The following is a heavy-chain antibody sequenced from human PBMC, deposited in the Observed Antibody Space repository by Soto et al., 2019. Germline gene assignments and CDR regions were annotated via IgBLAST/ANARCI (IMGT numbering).Heavy chain of an antibody. CDR3: ARDGYCSSTSCYRVYYYGMDV. D-gene: IGHD2-2*03. V-gene: IGHV1-18*03. CDR1: GYTFTSYG. CDR2: ISAYNGNT. Sequence: QVQLVQSGAEVKKPGASVKVSCKASGYTFTSYGISWVRQAPGQGLEWMRWISAYNGNTNYAQKLQGRVTMTTDTSTSTAYMELRSLRSDDMAVYYCARDGYCSSTSCYRVYYYGMDVWGQGTTVTVSS. J-gene: IGHJ6*02.